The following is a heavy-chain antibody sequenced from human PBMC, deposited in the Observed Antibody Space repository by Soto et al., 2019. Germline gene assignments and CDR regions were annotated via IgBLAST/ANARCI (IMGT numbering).Heavy chain of an antibody. CDR1: GFSLSTSGVG. CDR2: IYWDDDK. CDR3: AHISSGWYHWDY. V-gene: IGHV2-5*02. Sequence: QITLKESGPTLVKPTQTLTLTCTFSGFSLSTSGVGVGWFRQPPGKALEWLALIYWDDDKRYSPSLKSRLTITKDTSKNQVVLTMTNMDPVDTATYYCAHISSGWYHWDYWGQGTLVTVSS. J-gene: IGHJ4*02. D-gene: IGHD6-19*01.